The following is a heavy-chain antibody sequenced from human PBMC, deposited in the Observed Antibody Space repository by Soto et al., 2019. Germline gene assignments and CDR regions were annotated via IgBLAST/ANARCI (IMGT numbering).Heavy chain of an antibody. Sequence: SETLSLTCTVSGGSISSYYWSWIRQPPGKGLEWIGQIYYSGSTKYNPSLKSRVTISVDTSKNQFSLNLTSVTAADTAVYYCAREHISGWYLRYFDYWGQGARVTVSS. CDR2: IYYSGST. D-gene: IGHD6-19*01. CDR3: AREHISGWYLRYFDY. CDR1: GGSISSYY. V-gene: IGHV4-59*01. J-gene: IGHJ4*02.